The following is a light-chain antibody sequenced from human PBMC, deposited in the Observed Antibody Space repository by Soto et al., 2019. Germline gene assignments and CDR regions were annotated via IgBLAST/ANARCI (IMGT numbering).Light chain of an antibody. J-gene: IGKJ4*01. Sequence: EIVLTQSPLSLPVTPGEPASISCRSSRNLLHSNGYYYLDWYLQKPGQSPQLLIYVGSNRASGVHDRFSGSGSGTDFTLTISRVEAEDVGVYFCAQGLATPFTFGGGTKVEIK. CDR2: VGS. CDR3: AQGLATPFT. CDR1: RNLLHSNGYYY. V-gene: IGKV2-28*01.